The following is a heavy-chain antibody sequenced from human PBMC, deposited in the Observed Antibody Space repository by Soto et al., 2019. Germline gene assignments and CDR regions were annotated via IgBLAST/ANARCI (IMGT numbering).Heavy chain of an antibody. J-gene: IGHJ4*02. D-gene: IGHD5-18*01. CDR3: ARAYGYKTDY. CDR1: GRAIISGDYY. Sequence: LSLTCTDSGRAIISGDYYWSWIRHPPGKGLEWIGYIYYSGSTYYNPSLKSRVTISVDTSKNQFSLKLSSVTAADTAVYYCARAYGYKTDYWGQGTLVTVSS. CDR2: IYYSGST. V-gene: IGHV4-30-4*01.